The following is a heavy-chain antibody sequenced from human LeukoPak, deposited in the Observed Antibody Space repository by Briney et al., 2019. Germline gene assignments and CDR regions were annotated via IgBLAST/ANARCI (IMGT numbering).Heavy chain of an antibody. CDR2: INHSGST. J-gene: IGHJ4*02. V-gene: IGHV4-34*01. CDR1: GGSFSGYY. Sequence: SETLSLTCAVYGGSFSGYYWSWIRQPPGKGLEWIGEINHSGSTNYNPSLKSRVTISVDTSKNQFSLKLSSVTAADTAVYYCARRRGLWSGNYFDYWGQGTLVTVSS. D-gene: IGHD5-18*01. CDR3: ARRRGLWSGNYFDY.